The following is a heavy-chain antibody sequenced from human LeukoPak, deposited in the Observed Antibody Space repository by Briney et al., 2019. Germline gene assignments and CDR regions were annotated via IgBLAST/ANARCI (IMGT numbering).Heavy chain of an antibody. J-gene: IGHJ4*02. CDR2: IRYDGSNK. D-gene: IGHD3-10*01. Sequence: GGPLRLSCAASGFTFSSYGMHWVRQAPGKGLEWVAFIRYDGSNKYYADSVKGRFTISRDNSKNTLYLQMNSLRAEDTAVYYCAKDPLWFGESFGFDYWGQGTLVTVSS. CDR3: AKDPLWFGESFGFDY. CDR1: GFTFSSYG. V-gene: IGHV3-30*02.